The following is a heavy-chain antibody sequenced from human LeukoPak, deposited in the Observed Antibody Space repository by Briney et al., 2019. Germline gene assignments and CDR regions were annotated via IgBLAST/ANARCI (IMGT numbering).Heavy chain of an antibody. CDR1: GFTFSSYA. CDR2: ISGSGGST. CDR3: AKNLLGVVPAAIGGY. Sequence: PGGSLRLSCAASGFTFSSYAMSWVRQAPRKGLEWVSAISGSGGSTYYADSVKGRFTISRDNSKNTLYLQMNSLGAEDTAVYYCAKNLLGVVPAAIGGYWGQGTLVTVSS. J-gene: IGHJ4*02. D-gene: IGHD2-2*01. V-gene: IGHV3-23*01.